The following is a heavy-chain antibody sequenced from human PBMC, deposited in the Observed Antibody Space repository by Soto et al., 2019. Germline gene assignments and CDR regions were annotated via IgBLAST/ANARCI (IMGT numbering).Heavy chain of an antibody. Sequence: EVQLVESGGGLVQPGGSLRLSCEVSGFIFSSYWMHWVRQVPGKGLVWVSRTNEDGSITNYADSVRGRFTISRDNAKNTLYRKRNSLRVGSTVVYYCTRDRGGGGGYWGQGTLVTVSS. V-gene: IGHV3-74*01. CDR2: TNEDGSIT. CDR3: TRDRGGGGGY. J-gene: IGHJ4*02. CDR1: GFIFSSYW. D-gene: IGHD2-15*01.